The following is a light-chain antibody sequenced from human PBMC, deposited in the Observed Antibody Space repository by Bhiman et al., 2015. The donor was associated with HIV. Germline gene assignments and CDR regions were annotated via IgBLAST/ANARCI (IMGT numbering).Light chain of an antibody. CDR1: TSNIGTNY. J-gene: IGLJ1*01. Sequence: SVLTQPPSVSAAPGQQVTISCSGTTSNIGTNYVSWYQQMPPAAPKLLIYDNKKRPSDIPDRFSGSKSGTSATLAIAGLQTGDEADYYCGTWDSSLSAGGVFGTGTKVTVL. CDR2: DNK. CDR3: GTWDSSLSAGGV. V-gene: IGLV1-51*01.